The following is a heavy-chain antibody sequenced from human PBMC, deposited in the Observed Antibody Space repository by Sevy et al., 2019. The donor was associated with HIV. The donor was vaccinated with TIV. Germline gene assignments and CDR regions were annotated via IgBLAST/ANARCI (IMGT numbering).Heavy chain of an antibody. J-gene: IGHJ3*02. V-gene: IGHV5-51*01. Sequence: GESLKISCKGSGYSFTNYWIGWVRQMPGKGLEWMGIIYPGDSGTRYSQSFQGQVTIPAHKTISTAYLQWSSLKASDTAMYYCARVGDGYCSGGSCYSGAFDIWGQGTMVTVSS. CDR2: IYPGDSGT. CDR3: ARVGDGYCSGGSCYSGAFDI. D-gene: IGHD2-15*01. CDR1: GYSFTNYW.